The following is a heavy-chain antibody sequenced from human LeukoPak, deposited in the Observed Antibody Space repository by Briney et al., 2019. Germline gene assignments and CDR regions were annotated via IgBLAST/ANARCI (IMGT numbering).Heavy chain of an antibody. Sequence: SETLSLTCTVSGGSINSGGYYWSWIRQHPGKGLEWIGYIYYSGSTDYNPSLKSRVTISVDTSKNQFSLKVNSVTAADTAVYYCARSGSYYDSRAYYCDYWGQGTLVTVSS. CDR1: GGSINSGGYY. D-gene: IGHD3-22*01. CDR2: IYYSGST. V-gene: IGHV4-31*03. J-gene: IGHJ4*02. CDR3: ARSGSYYDSRAYYCDY.